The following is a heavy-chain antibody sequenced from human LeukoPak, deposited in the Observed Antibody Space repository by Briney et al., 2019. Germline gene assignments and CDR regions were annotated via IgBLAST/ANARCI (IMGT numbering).Heavy chain of an antibody. D-gene: IGHD6-13*01. J-gene: IGHJ5*02. CDR2: MSGSGGIT. Sequence: GGSLRLSCAASGFTFSSYAMRWVRQAPGKGLEWVSAMSGSGGITYYADSVKGRFTISRDNSENTLYLQMNSLRAEDTAVYYCAKCPYSSSWYWFDPCGQGTLVTVSS. CDR3: AKCPYSSSWYWFDP. CDR1: GFTFSSYA. V-gene: IGHV3-23*01.